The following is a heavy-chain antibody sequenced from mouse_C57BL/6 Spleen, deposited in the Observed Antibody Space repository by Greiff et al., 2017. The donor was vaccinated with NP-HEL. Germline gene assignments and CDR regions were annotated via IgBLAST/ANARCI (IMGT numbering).Heavy chain of an antibody. D-gene: IGHD2-3*01. CDR2: INPSSGYT. V-gene: IGHV1-7*01. CDR3: AREGDGYYVLFAY. Sequence: QVHVKQSGAELAKPGASVKLSCKASGYTFTSYWMHWVKQRPGQGLEWIGYINPSSGYTKYNQKFKDKATLTADKSSSTAYMQLSSLTYEDSAVYYCAREGDGYYVLFAYWGQGTLVTVSA. CDR1: GYTFTSYW. J-gene: IGHJ3*01.